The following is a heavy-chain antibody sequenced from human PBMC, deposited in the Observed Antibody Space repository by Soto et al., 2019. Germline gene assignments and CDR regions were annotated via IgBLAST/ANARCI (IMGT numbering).Heavy chain of an antibody. CDR1: GGSISSGGYY. D-gene: IGHD2-15*01. Sequence: ASETLSLTCTVSGGSISSGGYYWSWIRQHPGKGLEWIGYIYYSGSTYYNPSLKSRVTISVDTSKNQFSLKLSSVTAADTAVYYCARVCSGGSCYFFDYWGQGTLVTVSS. CDR2: IYYSGST. CDR3: ARVCSGGSCYFFDY. V-gene: IGHV4-31*03. J-gene: IGHJ4*02.